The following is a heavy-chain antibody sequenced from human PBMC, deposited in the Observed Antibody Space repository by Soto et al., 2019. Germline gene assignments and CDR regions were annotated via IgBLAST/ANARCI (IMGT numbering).Heavy chain of an antibody. Sequence: EVQLEESGGGLVKGGGSLRLACAASGFNFRGYGMHWVRQAPGKGREYVAAISADGGMTLHADSVNDSFIFSSDNSQTTVYLHIRVPRTADKAISFCARSRAGPPFDYWVQG. J-gene: IGHJ4*02. CDR2: ISADGGMT. CDR3: ARSRAGPPFDY. V-gene: IGHV3-64*07. D-gene: IGHD6-25*01. CDR1: GFNFRGYG.